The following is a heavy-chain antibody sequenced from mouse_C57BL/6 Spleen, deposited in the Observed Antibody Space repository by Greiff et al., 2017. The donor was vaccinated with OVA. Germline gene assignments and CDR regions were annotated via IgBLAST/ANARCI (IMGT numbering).Heavy chain of an antibody. CDR3: ARGRGGNYDAMDC. Sequence: VQLQQPGAELVMPGASVKLSCKASGYTFTSYWMHWVKQRPGQGLEWIGEIDPSDSYTNYNQKFKGKSTLTVDKSSSTAYMQLSSLTSEDSAVYYCARGRGGNYDAMDCWGQGTSVTVSS. V-gene: IGHV1-69*01. J-gene: IGHJ4*01. D-gene: IGHD2-1*01. CDR1: GYTFTSYW. CDR2: IDPSDSYT.